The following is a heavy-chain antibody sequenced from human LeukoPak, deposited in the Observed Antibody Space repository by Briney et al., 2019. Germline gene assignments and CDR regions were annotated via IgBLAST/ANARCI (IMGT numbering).Heavy chain of an antibody. CDR2: ISYDGSNK. CDR3: ARDRGYYDSSGLVDY. CDR1: GFTFSSYA. Sequence: GGSLRLSCAASGFTFSSYAMHWVRQAPGKGLEWVAVISYDGSNKYYADSVKGRFTISGDNSKNTLYLQMNSLRAEDTAVYYCARDRGYYDSSGLVDYWGQGTLVTVSS. J-gene: IGHJ4*02. D-gene: IGHD3-22*01. V-gene: IGHV3-30-3*01.